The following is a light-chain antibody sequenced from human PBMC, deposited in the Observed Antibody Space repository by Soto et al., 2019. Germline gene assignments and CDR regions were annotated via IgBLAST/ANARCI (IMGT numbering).Light chain of an antibody. V-gene: IGLV1-40*01. Sequence: QSVLTQPPSVSGAPGQRVTISCTGSSSNIGAGFAVHWYQQLPGTSPKLLISDNSNRPSGVPDRFSGSKSGTSASLAITGLQAEDEADYYCQSYDNSLSGSWVFGGGTKLTVL. CDR2: DNS. J-gene: IGLJ3*02. CDR1: SSNIGAGFA. CDR3: QSYDNSLSGSWV.